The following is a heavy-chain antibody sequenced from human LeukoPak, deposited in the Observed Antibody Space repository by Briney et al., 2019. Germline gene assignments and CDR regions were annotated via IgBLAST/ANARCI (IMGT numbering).Heavy chain of an antibody. V-gene: IGHV4-4*07. J-gene: IGHJ4*02. D-gene: IGHD3-22*01. CDR3: ARDVYYYDSSGYYLFDY. Sequence: SETLSLTCTVSGGSISSYYWSWIRQPAGKGLEWIGRIYTSGSTNYNPSLKSRVTMSVDTSKNQFSLKLSSVTAADTAVYYCARDVYYYDSSGYYLFDYWGQGTLVTVSS. CDR2: IYTSGST. CDR1: GGSISSYY.